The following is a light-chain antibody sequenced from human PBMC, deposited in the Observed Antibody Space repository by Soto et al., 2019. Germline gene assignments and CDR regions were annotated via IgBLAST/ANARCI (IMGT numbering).Light chain of an antibody. CDR2: TNT. CDR1: SSNFGAGYD. Sequence: VLTQPPSVSGAPGQRVTISCTGGSSNFGAGYDVHWYQQLPGTAPKLLIHTNTNRPSGVPDRFSGSKSDTSASLAITGLQAEDEADYYCQSYDSSLSRYVFGTGTKVTVL. V-gene: IGLV1-40*01. J-gene: IGLJ1*01. CDR3: QSYDSSLSRYV.